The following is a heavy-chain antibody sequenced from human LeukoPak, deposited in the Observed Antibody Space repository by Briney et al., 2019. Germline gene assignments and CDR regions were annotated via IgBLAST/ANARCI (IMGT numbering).Heavy chain of an antibody. V-gene: IGHV4-4*07. J-gene: IGHJ6*02. D-gene: IGHD3-3*01. CDR2: IYTSGST. CDR1: GGSISSYY. CDR3: ARTHYDLWSGYPAHYGMDV. Sequence: SETLSLTCTVSGGSISSYYWSWIRQPAGKGLEWIGRIYTSGSTNYNPSLKSRVTMSVDTSKNQFSLKLSSVTAADTAVYYCARTHYDLWSGYPAHYGMDVWGQGTTVTVSS.